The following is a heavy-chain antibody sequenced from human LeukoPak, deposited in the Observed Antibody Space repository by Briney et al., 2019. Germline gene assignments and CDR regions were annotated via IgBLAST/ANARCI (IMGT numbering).Heavy chain of an antibody. CDR1: GFTFSSYS. CDR2: ISSSSSYI. CDR3: AREGRAAMVTGYFDY. Sequence: PGGSLRLSCAASGFTFSSYSMNWVRQAPGKGLEWGSSISSSSSYIYYADSLKGRFTISRDNAKNSLYLQMNSLRAEDTAVYYCAREGRAAMVTGYFDYWGQGTLVTVSS. V-gene: IGHV3-21*01. D-gene: IGHD5-18*01. J-gene: IGHJ4*02.